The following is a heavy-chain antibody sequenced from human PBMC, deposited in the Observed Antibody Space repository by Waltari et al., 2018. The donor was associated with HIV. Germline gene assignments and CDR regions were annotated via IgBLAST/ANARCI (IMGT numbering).Heavy chain of an antibody. CDR1: GGSISNGGYY. J-gene: IGHJ4*02. V-gene: IGHV4-31*03. CDR3: ASRSGGSSRPFDY. CDR2: IYYSWTI. Sequence: QLQLLESDPGLVEPSQNLSLTCTVSGGSISNGGYYWNWIRQHPGKGLEWIGYIYYSWTIYNNPPLKCRVTISIDTSKNQFSLKLTSMTAADTAVYYCASRSGGSSRPFDYWGQGTPVTVAS. D-gene: IGHD6-13*01.